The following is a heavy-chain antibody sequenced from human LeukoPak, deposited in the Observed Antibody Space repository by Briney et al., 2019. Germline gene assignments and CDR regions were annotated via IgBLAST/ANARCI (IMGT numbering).Heavy chain of an antibody. D-gene: IGHD6-19*01. Sequence: PSETLSLTCTVSGGSISTYYWSWIRQPPGKGLQWIAYIDYSASTNYNPSLKSRVTISVDTSKNQFSLKLSSVTAADTAVYYCARVTGYNSGWDDYWGQGTLVTVSS. V-gene: IGHV4-59*01. CDR3: ARVTGYNSGWDDY. CDR2: IDYSAST. J-gene: IGHJ4*02. CDR1: GGSISTYY.